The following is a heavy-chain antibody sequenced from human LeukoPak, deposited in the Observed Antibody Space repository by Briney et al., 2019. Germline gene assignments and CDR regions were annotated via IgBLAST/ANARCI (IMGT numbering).Heavy chain of an antibody. Sequence: GGSLRLSCAASGFTVSNNYMNWVRKAPAKGLEWISVFYSGDNTFYADAVKGRFTISRDISKNTRYLQMTSLRAEDTAVYYCARDRREAYYDILTGYTYYYYGMDVWGQGTTVTVSS. J-gene: IGHJ6*02. V-gene: IGHV3-53*05. CDR2: FYSGDNT. D-gene: IGHD3-9*01. CDR1: GFTVSNNY. CDR3: ARDRREAYYDILTGYTYYYYGMDV.